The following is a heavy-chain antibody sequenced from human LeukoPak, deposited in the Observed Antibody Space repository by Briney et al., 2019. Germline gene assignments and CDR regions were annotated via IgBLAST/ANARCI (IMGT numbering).Heavy chain of an antibody. V-gene: IGHV3-21*01. D-gene: IGHD1-26*01. CDR2: ISSSSSYI. CDR1: VFTFSSYS. Sequence: GGSLRLSCAASVFTFSSYSMNWVRQAPGKGLEWVSSISSSSSYIYYADSVKGRFTISRDNAKNSLYLQMNSLRAEDTAVYYCASMGSYHHPSYFDYWGQGTLVTVSS. J-gene: IGHJ4*02. CDR3: ASMGSYHHPSYFDY.